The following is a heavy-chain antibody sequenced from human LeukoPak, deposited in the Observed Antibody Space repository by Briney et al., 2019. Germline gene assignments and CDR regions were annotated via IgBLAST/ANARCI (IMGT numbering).Heavy chain of an antibody. CDR1: GGSIRSYY. Sequence: SETLSLTCTVSGGSIRSYYWSWIRQPPGKGLECIGFMYYSESASYNPSLNSRVTVSVDKSKNQISLKLTSVTAADTAVYYCARFPASAEYRHYYHMDVWGKGTTVTVSS. V-gene: IGHV4-59*01. CDR2: MYYSESA. CDR3: ARFPASAEYRHYYHMDV. J-gene: IGHJ6*03. D-gene: IGHD6-25*01.